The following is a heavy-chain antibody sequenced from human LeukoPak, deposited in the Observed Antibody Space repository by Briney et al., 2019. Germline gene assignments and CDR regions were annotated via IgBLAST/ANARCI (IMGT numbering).Heavy chain of an antibody. CDR2: IIPIFGTA. V-gene: IGHV1-69*05. Sequence: SVKVCCKASGGTFSSYAISWVRQAPGQGLEWMGRIIPIFGTANYAQKFQGRVTITTDESTSTAYMELSSLRSEDTAVYYCARGYDYVWGSYRSILASRYKFDYWGQGTLVTVSS. D-gene: IGHD3-16*02. CDR3: ARGYDYVWGSYRSILASRYKFDY. J-gene: IGHJ4*02. CDR1: GGTFSSYA.